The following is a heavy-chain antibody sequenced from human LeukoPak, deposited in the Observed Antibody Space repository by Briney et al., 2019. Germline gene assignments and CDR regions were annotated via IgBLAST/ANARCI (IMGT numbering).Heavy chain of an antibody. J-gene: IGHJ6*02. D-gene: IGHD3-16*01. CDR1: GFTFSSYA. CDR3: ARDWGYYYYGMDV. Sequence: GGSLRLSCEASGFTFSSYAMNWVRQAPGKGLEWVSSISSSSSYIYYADSVKGRFTISRDNAKNSLYLQMNSLRAEDTAVYYCARDWGYYYYGMDVWGQGTTVTVSS. CDR2: ISSSSSYI. V-gene: IGHV3-21*01.